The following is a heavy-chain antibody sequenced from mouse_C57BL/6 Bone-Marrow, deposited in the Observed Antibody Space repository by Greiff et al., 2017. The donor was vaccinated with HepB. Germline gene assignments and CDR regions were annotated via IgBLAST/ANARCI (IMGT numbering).Heavy chain of an antibody. CDR2: SRNKANDYTT. Sequence: EVQWVDSGGGLVQSGRSLRLSCATSGFTFSDFYMEWVRQAPGKGLEWIAASRNKANDYTTEYSASVKGRFIVSRDTSQSILYLQMNALRAEDTAIYYCARDSYYSSWFAYWGQGTLVTVSA. V-gene: IGHV7-1*01. J-gene: IGHJ3*01. CDR1: GFTFSDFY. CDR3: ARDSYYSSWFAY. D-gene: IGHD2-12*01.